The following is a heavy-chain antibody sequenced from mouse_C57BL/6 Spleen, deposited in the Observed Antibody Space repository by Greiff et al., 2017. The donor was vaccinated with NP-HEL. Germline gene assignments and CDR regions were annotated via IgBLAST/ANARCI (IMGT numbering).Heavy chain of an antibody. CDR1: GYTFTSYW. CDR3: ARWRGSYAYCAMDY. Sequence: QVQLQQPGAELVMPGASVKLSCKASGYTFTSYWMHWVKQRPGQGLEWIGEIDPSDSYTNYNQKFKGKSTLTVDKSSSTAYMQLSSLTSEDSAVYYYARWRGSYAYCAMDYWGQGTSVTVSS. D-gene: IGHD1-1*02. J-gene: IGHJ4*01. V-gene: IGHV1-69*01. CDR2: IDPSDSYT.